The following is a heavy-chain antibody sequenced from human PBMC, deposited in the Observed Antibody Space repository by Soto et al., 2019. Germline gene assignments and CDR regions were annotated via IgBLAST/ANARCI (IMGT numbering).Heavy chain of an antibody. J-gene: IGHJ6*02. CDR2: ISPTGEQR. Sequence: GGSLRLSCAASRFTFRNYGMSWVRQGPGKGLEWVSGISPTGEQRFYVDSVKGRFFISRDNSQNTLSLEMSNLRADDTAVYYCAKRYGSGSYRDFNSYYGMDIWGPGTSVTVSS. CDR1: RFTFRNYG. CDR3: AKRYGSGSYRDFNSYYGMDI. V-gene: IGHV3-23*01. D-gene: IGHD3-10*01.